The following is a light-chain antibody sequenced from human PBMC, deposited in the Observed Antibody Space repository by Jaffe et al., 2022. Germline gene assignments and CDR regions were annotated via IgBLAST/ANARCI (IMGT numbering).Light chain of an antibody. CDR3: SSYGGGSDYYV. J-gene: IGLJ1*01. Sequence: QSALTQPASVSGSLGQSITLTCTGSSSDVGQFNYVSWYQHRPDEAPKLILYEVTNRPSGVSHRFSGSKLGNTASLTISGLQTEDAADYYCSSYGGGSDYYVFGTGTTVSVL. CDR2: EVT. CDR1: SSDVGQFNY. V-gene: IGLV2-14*01.